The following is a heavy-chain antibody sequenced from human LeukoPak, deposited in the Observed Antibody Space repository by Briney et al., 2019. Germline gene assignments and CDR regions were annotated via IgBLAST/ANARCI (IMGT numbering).Heavy chain of an antibody. CDR1: GFTFSSYG. D-gene: IGHD2-2*01. CDR2: IWYDGSNK. CDR3: ARDYCSTTTCLDY. J-gene: IGHJ4*02. V-gene: IGHV3-33*01. Sequence: AGSLRLSCAASGFTFSSYGMHWVRQAPGKGLEWVAVIWYDGSNKYYTDSVKGRFTISRDNSKNTLYLQMNSLRAEDTAVYYCARDYCSTTTCLDYWGRGTLVTVSP.